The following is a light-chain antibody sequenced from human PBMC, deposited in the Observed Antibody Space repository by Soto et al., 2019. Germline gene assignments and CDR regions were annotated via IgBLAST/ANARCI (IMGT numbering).Light chain of an antibody. J-gene: IGLJ2*01. V-gene: IGLV2-14*03. CDR3: SSSAGRSYIVL. Sequence: QSALTQPASVSGSPGQSIAISCTGTASDVGGYGNLSWYQQHPGRAPKLIIYDVNYRPSGVSDRFSASKSGNTASLTISGLQSEDEADYYCSSSAGRSYIVLFGAGTKLTVL. CDR1: ASDVGGYGN. CDR2: DVN.